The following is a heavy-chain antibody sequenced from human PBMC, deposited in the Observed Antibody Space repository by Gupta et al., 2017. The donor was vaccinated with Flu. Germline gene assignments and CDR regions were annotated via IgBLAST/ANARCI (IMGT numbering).Heavy chain of an antibody. CDR3: ARHGDSSGYFGDYYYYMDV. Sequence: SGSTYYNPSLESRITMSVDTPKNKFSLKLRSVTAADTAVYYCARHGDSSGYFGDYYYYMDVWGKGTTVTVSS. V-gene: IGHV4-39*01. J-gene: IGHJ6*03. CDR2: SGST. D-gene: IGHD3-22*01.